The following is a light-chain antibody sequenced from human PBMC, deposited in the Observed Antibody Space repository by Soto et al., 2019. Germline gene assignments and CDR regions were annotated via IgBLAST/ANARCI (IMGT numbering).Light chain of an antibody. CDR3: QQSYSTI. CDR1: QSISSY. CDR2: DAS. Sequence: DIQMTQSPSSLPASVGDRVTITCRASQSISSYLNWYQQKPWKAPKLLIYDASSLQSGVPSRFSGSGSGTDFTLTISSLQPEDFATYYCQQSYSTIVGPGTQVEIK. V-gene: IGKV1-39*01. J-gene: IGKJ3*01.